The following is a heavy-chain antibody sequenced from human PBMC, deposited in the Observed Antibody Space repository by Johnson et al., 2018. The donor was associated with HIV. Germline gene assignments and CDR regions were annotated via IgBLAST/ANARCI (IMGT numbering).Heavy chain of an antibody. CDR3: ASSWGNAFDI. J-gene: IGHJ3*02. CDR1: GFTFSSYG. V-gene: IGHV3-30*02. Sequence: QVQLVESGGGVVQPGGSLRLSCAASGFTFSSYGMHWVRQAPGKGLEWVAFIRYDGSNTYYADSVKGRFTISRDNSKNTLYLQMNSLRAEDTAVYYCASSWGNAFDIWGQGTMVTVSS. D-gene: IGHD7-27*01. CDR2: IRYDGSNT.